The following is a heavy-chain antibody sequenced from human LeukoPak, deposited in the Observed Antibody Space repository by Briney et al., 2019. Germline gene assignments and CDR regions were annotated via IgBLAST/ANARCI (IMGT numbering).Heavy chain of an antibody. CDR1: GGSLSGHY. D-gene: IGHD3-10*01. Sequence: SETLYLTCAVSGGSLSGHYWSWIRQSPGKGLEWIGEINDSGNTNYNPSLESRVNISVVTSEKQFSLRLNSVTAADAAVYYCARHLWCGELRRDYYYSYYLDVWGKGTTVTISS. V-gene: IGHV4-34*01. CDR3: ARHLWCGELRRDYYYSYYLDV. J-gene: IGHJ6*03. CDR2: INDSGNT.